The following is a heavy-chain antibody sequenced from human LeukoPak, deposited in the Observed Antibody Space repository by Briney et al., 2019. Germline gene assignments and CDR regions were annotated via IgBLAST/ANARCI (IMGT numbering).Heavy chain of an antibody. V-gene: IGHV3-30*02. CDR1: GFTFSSYG. J-gene: IGHJ3*02. D-gene: IGHD6-6*01. CDR3: ANPMFEYSSSSRALGAFDI. Sequence: GGSLRLSCAASGFTFSSYGMHWVRQAPGKGLEWVTFIRCDGSNKYYADSVKGRFTISRDNSKNTLYLQMNSLRAEDTAVYYCANPMFEYSSSSRALGAFDIWGQGTMVTVSS. CDR2: IRCDGSNK.